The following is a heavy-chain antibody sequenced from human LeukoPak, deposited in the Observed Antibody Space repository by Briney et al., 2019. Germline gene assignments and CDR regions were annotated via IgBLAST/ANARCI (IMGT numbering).Heavy chain of an antibody. CDR1: GGSISSYY. CDR3: ARDIVVVPAAANWFDP. D-gene: IGHD2-2*01. J-gene: IGHJ5*02. V-gene: IGHV4-4*07. Sequence: SETLSLTCTVSGGSISSYYWSWIRQPAGKGLEWIGRIYTSGSTNYNPSLKSRVTMSVDTSKNQFSLKLSSVTAADTAVYYCARDIVVVPAAANWFDPWGQGTLVTVSS. CDR2: IYTSGST.